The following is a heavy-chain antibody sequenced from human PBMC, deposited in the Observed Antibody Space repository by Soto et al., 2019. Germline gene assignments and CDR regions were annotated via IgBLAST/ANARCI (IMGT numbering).Heavy chain of an antibody. V-gene: IGHV4-34*01. J-gene: IGHJ4*02. Sequence: SETLSLTCAVYGGSFSGYYWSWIRQPPGKGLEWIGSIYHSGSTYYNPSLKSRVTISVDTSKNQFSLKLSSVTAADTAVYYCAREFQGSYFDYWGQGTLVTVSS. CDR3: AREFQGSYFDY. D-gene: IGHD3-10*01. CDR1: GGSFSGYY. CDR2: IYHSGST.